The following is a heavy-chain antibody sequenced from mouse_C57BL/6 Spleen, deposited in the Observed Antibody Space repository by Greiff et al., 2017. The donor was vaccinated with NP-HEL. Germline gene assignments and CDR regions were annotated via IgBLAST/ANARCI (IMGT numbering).Heavy chain of an antibody. D-gene: IGHD1-1*01. CDR3: ARGTTVVEDAMDY. V-gene: IGHV1-64*01. CDR2: IHPNSGST. Sequence: VQLQQSGAELVKPGASVKLSCKASGYTFTSYWMHWVKQRPGQGLEWIGMIHPNSGSTNYNEKFKSKATLTVDKSSSTAYMQLSSLTSEDSAVYYCARGTTVVEDAMDYWGQGTSVTVSS. CDR1: GYTFTSYW. J-gene: IGHJ4*01.